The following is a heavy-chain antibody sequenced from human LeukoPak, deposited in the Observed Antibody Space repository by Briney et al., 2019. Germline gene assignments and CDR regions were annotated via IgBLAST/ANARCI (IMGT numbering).Heavy chain of an antibody. Sequence: SETLSLTCTVSSGSISNSGYYWGWIRQPPGKGLEWIGSFYHSGTTYYNSSLKSRVTISVDTSKNQFSLKLSSVTAADTAVYYCITIAVDYWGQGTLVTVSS. J-gene: IGHJ4*02. CDR2: FYHSGTT. D-gene: IGHD5-24*01. CDR3: ITIAVDY. V-gene: IGHV4-39*01. CDR1: SGSISNSGYY.